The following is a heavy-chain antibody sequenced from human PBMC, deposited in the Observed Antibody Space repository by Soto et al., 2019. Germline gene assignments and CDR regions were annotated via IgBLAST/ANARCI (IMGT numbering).Heavy chain of an antibody. D-gene: IGHD3-3*01. J-gene: IGHJ3*02. CDR3: AKDSGDFWSGGDAFDI. Sequence: GGSLRLSCAASGFTFSSYAMSWVRQAPGKGLEWVSAISGSGGSTYYADSVKGRFTISRDNSKNTLYLQMNSLRAEDTAVYYCAKDSGDFWSGGDAFDIWGQGTMVTVSS. CDR1: GFTFSSYA. CDR2: ISGSGGST. V-gene: IGHV3-23*01.